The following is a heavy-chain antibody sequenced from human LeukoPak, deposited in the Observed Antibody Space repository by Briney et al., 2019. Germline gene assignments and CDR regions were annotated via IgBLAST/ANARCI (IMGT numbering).Heavy chain of an antibody. CDR2: INPSGGST. CDR3: ASGSVRDYYYYYMDV. CDR1: GGTFSSYA. Sequence: ASVKVSCKASGGTFSSYAISWVRQAPGQGLEWMGIINPSGGSTSYAQKFQGRVTMTRDTSTSTVYMELSSLRSEDTAVYYCASGSVRDYYYYYMDVWGKGTTVTISS. J-gene: IGHJ6*03. V-gene: IGHV1-46*01. D-gene: IGHD3-10*01.